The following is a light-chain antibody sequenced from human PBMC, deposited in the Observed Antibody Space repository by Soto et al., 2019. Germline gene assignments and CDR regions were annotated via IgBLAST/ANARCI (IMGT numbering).Light chain of an antibody. Sequence: EIVLTQSPATLSLSPGERATLSCRTSQTIRGLLNWYQQRPGQAPRLLIYDTSNRATDIPARFSGSGSGTDFILSISSLDPEDFGVYFCQERHNMPISCGQGTLMDIK. J-gene: IGKJ5*01. V-gene: IGKV3-11*01. CDR1: QTIRGL. CDR3: QERHNMPIS. CDR2: DTS.